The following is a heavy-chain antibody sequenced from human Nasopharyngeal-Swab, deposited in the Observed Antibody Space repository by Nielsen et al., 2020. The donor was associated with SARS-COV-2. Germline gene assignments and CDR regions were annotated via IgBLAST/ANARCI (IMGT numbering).Heavy chain of an antibody. CDR3: AKLPTAMDETYMDV. J-gene: IGHJ6*03. V-gene: IGHV3-74*01. CDR2: INTDASRT. Sequence: GESLKISCAASGFTLSNYWIHWVRQTPGKGLLWVSRINTDASRTSYADSVKGRFTISRDNAKNSLYLQMNSLRAEDTALYYCAKLPTAMDETYMDVWGKGTTVTVSS. CDR1: GFTLSNYW. D-gene: IGHD5-18*01.